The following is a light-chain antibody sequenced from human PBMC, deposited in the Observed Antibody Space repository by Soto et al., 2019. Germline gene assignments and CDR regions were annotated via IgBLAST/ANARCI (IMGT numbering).Light chain of an antibody. CDR2: EVS. Sequence: QSALTQPPSVSGSPGQSVTISCTGTSSDVGSYNRVSWYQQPLGTAPKLMIYEVSNRPSGVPDRFSGSKSGNTAALTISGIQAADEDDYYCSSYTSGTQYAFGTGSTLT. CDR1: SSDVGSYNR. J-gene: IGLJ1*01. V-gene: IGLV2-18*02. CDR3: SSYTSGTQYA.